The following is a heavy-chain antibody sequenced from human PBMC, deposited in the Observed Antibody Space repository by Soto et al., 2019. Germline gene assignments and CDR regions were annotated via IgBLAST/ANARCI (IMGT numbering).Heavy chain of an antibody. J-gene: IGHJ4*02. D-gene: IGHD1-1*01. CDR3: ARSQLASFDY. CDR1: GFTFSSSW. V-gene: IGHV3-7*01. Sequence: QTGGSQRLSCAASGFTFSSSWMRWVRQAPGKRLEWVANIKQDGSEKYYVDSVKGRFTISRDNAKNSLYLQMNSLRAEDTAVYYCARSQLASFDYWGQGTLVTVSS. CDR2: IKQDGSEK.